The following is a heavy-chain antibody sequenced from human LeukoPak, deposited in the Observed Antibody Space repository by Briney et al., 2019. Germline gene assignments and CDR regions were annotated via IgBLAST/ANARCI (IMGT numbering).Heavy chain of an antibody. J-gene: IGHJ4*02. CDR2: IYYSGST. CDR1: GDSISNGPYY. Sequence: ASETLSLTCTVSGDSISNGPYYWSWVRQHPGKDLEWIGYIYYSGSTYYNSSLKSRLTISLDTSKNQVSLKLSSLTAADTAVYFCARATPYYFDYWGQGTLVTVSS. CDR3: ARATPYYFDY. V-gene: IGHV4-30-4*01.